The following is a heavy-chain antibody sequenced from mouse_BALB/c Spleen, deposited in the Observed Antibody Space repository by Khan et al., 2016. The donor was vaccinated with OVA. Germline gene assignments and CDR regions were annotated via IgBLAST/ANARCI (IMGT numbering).Heavy chain of an antibody. V-gene: IGHV1-20*02. J-gene: IGHJ2*01. D-gene: IGHD1-1*01. CDR3: ARIDGSGFDY. CDR1: GYSFTGYF. CDR2: INPHIGET. Sequence: VQLKQSGPELVKPGASVKISCKASGYSFTGYFMNWVMQSHGKSLEWIGRINPHIGETFYNQKFKGKATLTVDESSSTAHMELRSLASEDSAVYYCARIDGSGFDYWGQGTTLTVSS.